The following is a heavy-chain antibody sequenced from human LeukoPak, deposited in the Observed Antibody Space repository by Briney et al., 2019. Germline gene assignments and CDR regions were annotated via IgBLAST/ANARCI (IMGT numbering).Heavy chain of an antibody. Sequence: GGSLRLSCAASGFTFSSYSMNWVRQAPGKGLDWVSSISSISSYIYYADSVKGRFTISRDNAKNSLYLQMNSLRAEDTAVYYCARITMVRGASDYWGQGTLVTVSS. CDR3: ARITMVRGASDY. D-gene: IGHD3-10*01. CDR1: GFTFSSYS. V-gene: IGHV3-21*01. J-gene: IGHJ4*02. CDR2: ISSISSYI.